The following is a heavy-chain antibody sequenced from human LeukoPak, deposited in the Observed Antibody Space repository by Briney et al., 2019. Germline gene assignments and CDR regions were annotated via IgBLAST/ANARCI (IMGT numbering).Heavy chain of an antibody. J-gene: IGHJ5*02. D-gene: IGHD3-22*01. CDR3: ARDRTGHDSSGYYYWFDP. V-gene: IGHV4-59*12. CDR2: IYYSGST. CDR1: GGSISSYY. Sequence: SETLSLTCTVSGGSISSYYWSWIRQPPGKGLEWIGYIYYSGSTNYNPSLKSRVTISVDTSRNQFSLKLSSVTAADTAVYHCARDRTGHDSSGYYYWFDPWGQGTLVTVSS.